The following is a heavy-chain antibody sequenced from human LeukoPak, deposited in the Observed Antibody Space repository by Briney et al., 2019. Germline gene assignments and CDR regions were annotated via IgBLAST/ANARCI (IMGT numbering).Heavy chain of an antibody. Sequence: SETLCLTCAVYGGSFSGYYWSWIRQPPGKGPEWIGEINHSGSTNYNPSLKSRVTISVDTSKNQFSLKLSSVTAADTAVYYCVSSGGDLQHWGQGTLVTVSS. J-gene: IGHJ1*01. V-gene: IGHV4-34*01. CDR1: GGSFSGYY. D-gene: IGHD2-21*02. CDR3: VSSGGDLQH. CDR2: INHSGST.